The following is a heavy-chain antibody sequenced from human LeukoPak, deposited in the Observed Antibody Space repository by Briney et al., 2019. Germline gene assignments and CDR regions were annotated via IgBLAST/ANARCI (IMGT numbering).Heavy chain of an antibody. CDR1: GFTFSSYA. J-gene: IGHJ4*02. CDR3: GRDSRTGGPRAFDS. V-gene: IGHV3-23*01. CDR2: INAGGSST. D-gene: IGHD2-8*02. Sequence: TGGSLRLSCAASGFTFSSYAMTWVRQAPGKGLEWVSTINAGGSSTYYADSVKGRFTISRDNSKNTLYLQMGGLRAEDTALYHCGRDSRTGGPRAFDSWGLGIPVTVSS.